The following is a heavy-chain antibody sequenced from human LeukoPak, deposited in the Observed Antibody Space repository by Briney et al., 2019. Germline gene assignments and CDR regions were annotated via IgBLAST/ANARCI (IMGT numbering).Heavy chain of an antibody. V-gene: IGHV4-61*02. Sequence: SETLSLTCTVSGDSISSGNYYWSWIRQPAGKGLEWIGRIYTSGSTNYNPSLKSRVTISADKSNNHFSLRLTFVTAADTAVYYCARRAGATRKLDYWGQGTLVTVSS. CDR2: IYTSGST. CDR3: ARRAGATRKLDY. J-gene: IGHJ4*02. CDR1: GDSISSGNYY. D-gene: IGHD1-26*01.